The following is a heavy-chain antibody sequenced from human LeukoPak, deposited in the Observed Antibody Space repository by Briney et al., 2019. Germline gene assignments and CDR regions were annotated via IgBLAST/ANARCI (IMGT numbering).Heavy chain of an antibody. D-gene: IGHD2-2*02. CDR2: IYHSGST. J-gene: IGHJ6*02. Sequence: LETLSLTCAVSGGSISSSNWWSWVRQPPGKGLEWIGEIYHSGSTNYNPSLKSRVTISVDKSKNQFSLKLSPVTAADTAVYYCARGLIVVVPAAISAYYYYGMDVWGQGTTVTVSS. CDR1: GGSISSSNW. CDR3: ARGLIVVVPAAISAYYYYGMDV. V-gene: IGHV4-4*02.